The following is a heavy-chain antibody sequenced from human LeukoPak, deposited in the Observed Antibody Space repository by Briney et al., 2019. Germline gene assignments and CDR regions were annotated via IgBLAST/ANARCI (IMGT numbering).Heavy chain of an antibody. CDR3: ARDPGYSYGYYYYGMDV. CDR1: GGTFSSYA. D-gene: IGHD5-18*01. Sequence: ASVKVSCKASGGTFSSYAISWVRQAPGQGLEWMGWISAYNGNTNYAQKLQGRVTMTTDTSTSTAYMELRSLRSDDTAVYYCARDPGYSYGYYYYGMDVWGQGTTVTVSS. J-gene: IGHJ6*02. V-gene: IGHV1-18*01. CDR2: ISAYNGNT.